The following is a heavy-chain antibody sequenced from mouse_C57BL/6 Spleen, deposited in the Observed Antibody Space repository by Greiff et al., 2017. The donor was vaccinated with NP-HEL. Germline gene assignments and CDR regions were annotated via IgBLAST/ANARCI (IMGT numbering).Heavy chain of an antibody. V-gene: IGHV1-63*01. D-gene: IGHD1-1*01. CDR3: ARGGNYYGSSPWYFDV. CDR2: IYPGGGYT. J-gene: IGHJ1*03. Sequence: QVHVKQSGAELVRPGTSVKMSCKASGYTFTNYWIGWAKQRPGHGLEWIGDIYPGGGYTNYNEKFKGKATLTADKSSRTASMQFRRLTAEESANYDGARGGNYYGSSPWYFDVWGTGTTVTVSS. CDR1: GYTFTNYW.